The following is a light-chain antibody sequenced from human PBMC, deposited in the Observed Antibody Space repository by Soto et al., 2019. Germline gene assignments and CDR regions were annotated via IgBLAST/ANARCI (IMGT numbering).Light chain of an antibody. CDR1: SSDVGAYNY. V-gene: IGLV2-14*01. Sequence: QSVLTQPASVSGSPGQSITISCTGTSSDVGAYNYVSWYQQHPGKAPKLMISEVNNRPSGVSHRFSGSKSGNTASLTISGLQAEDEADYFCSSYTSSSRVVFGGGTKLTVL. CDR2: EVN. CDR3: SSYTSSSRVV. J-gene: IGLJ2*01.